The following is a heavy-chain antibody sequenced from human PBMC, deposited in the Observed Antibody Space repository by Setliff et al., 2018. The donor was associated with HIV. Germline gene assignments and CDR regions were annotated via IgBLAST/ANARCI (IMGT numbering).Heavy chain of an antibody. V-gene: IGHV4-39*01. J-gene: IGHJ6*03. CDR1: GGSISSGYYY. CDR3: ARTKDCSNTSCPGTHCYYYMDV. Sequence: PSETLSLTCTVSGGSISSGYYYWGWIRQPPGKGLEWIGTIYYSGSTYYNPSLKSRVTISVDTSKNQFSLKLSSVTAADTAVYYCARTKDCSNTSCPGTHCYYYMDVWGKGTTVTVSS. D-gene: IGHD2-2*01. CDR2: IYYSGST.